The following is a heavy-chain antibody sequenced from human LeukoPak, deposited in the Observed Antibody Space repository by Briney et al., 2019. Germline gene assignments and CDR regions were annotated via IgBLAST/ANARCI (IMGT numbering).Heavy chain of an antibody. D-gene: IGHD6-19*01. CDR2: INHSGST. CDR3: ARRSQWLVRAFDY. Sequence: SETVSLTCADYGGSFSGYYWSWIRQPPGKGLEWIGEINHSGSTNYNPSLKSRVTISVDTSKNQFSLKLSSVTAADTAVYYCARRSQWLVRAFDYWGQGTLVTVSS. V-gene: IGHV4-34*01. J-gene: IGHJ4*02. CDR1: GGSFSGYY.